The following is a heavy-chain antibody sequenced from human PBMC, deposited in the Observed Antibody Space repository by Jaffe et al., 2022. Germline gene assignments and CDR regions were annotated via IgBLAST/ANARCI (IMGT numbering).Heavy chain of an antibody. CDR2: MDHTGIT. Sequence: QVQLQESGPGVVKPSETLSLTCAVSGYSINTAFYWGWIRQPPGQGLEWIGNMDHTGITFFNPSLKSRVTISPDTSKNQFSLKLTSVTAADTAVYYCVRRVRDRFHWFIDSWGQGTLVAVSS. V-gene: IGHV4-38-2*01. J-gene: IGHJ4*02. D-gene: IGHD3-9*01. CDR1: GYSINTAFY. CDR3: VRRVRDRFHWFIDS.